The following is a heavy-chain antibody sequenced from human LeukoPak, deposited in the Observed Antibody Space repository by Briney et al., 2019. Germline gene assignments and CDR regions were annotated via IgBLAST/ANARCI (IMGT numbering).Heavy chain of an antibody. V-gene: IGHV3-21*04. CDR2: ISSSSYI. CDR1: EFTFSSYS. Sequence: GGSLRLSCAASEFTFSSYSMNWVRQAPGKGLEWVSSISSSSYIYYADSVKGRFTISRDNAKNSLYLQMNSLRAEDTAVYYCARDRYDYVWGSYRDYWGQGTLVTVSS. CDR3: ARDRYDYVWGSYRDY. D-gene: IGHD3-16*02. J-gene: IGHJ4*02.